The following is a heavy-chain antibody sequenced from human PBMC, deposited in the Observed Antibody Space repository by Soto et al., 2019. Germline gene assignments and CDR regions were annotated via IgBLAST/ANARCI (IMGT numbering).Heavy chain of an antibody. CDR3: AKGGGFYFDY. CDR2: ISYDGSNK. V-gene: IGHV3-30*18. D-gene: IGHD2-15*01. CDR1: GFTFSSYG. J-gene: IGHJ4*02. Sequence: QVQLVESGGGVVQPGRSLRLSCAASGFTFSSYGMHWVRQAPGKRLEWGAVISYDGSNKYYADSVKGRFTISRDNSKNTLYLQMNSLRAEDTAVYYCAKGGGFYFDYWGQGTLVTVSS.